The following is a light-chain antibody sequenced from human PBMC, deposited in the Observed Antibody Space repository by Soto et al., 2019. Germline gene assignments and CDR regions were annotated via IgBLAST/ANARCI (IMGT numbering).Light chain of an antibody. CDR3: QQLNSYPYT. J-gene: IGKJ2*01. Sequence: DIQLTQSPSFLAASVGDRFTITCLASQGIASFLAWYQQKPGKAPKLLIYSATTLQTGVSSRFSGSRSGPEFTLTISSLQPEDFATYYCQQLNSYPYTFAQGTKVDIK. CDR1: QGIASF. V-gene: IGKV1-9*01. CDR2: SAT.